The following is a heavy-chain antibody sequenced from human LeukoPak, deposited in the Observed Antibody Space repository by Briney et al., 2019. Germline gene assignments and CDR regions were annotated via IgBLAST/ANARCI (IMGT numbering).Heavy chain of an antibody. CDR1: GGSISSGGYY. CDR2: IYYSGNT. J-gene: IGHJ5*02. Sequence: SETLSLTCTVSGGSISSGGYYWSWIRQHPGKGLEWIGYIYYSGNTYYNPSLKSRVTISVDTSKNQFSLKLSSVTAADTAVYYCARERSTYAGAPENWFDPWGQGILVTVSS. D-gene: IGHD2-2*01. V-gene: IGHV4-31*03. CDR3: ARERSTYAGAPENWFDP.